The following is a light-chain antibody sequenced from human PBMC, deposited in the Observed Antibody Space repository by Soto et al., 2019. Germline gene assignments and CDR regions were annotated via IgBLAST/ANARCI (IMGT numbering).Light chain of an antibody. CDR1: QDITRW. CDR2: GAS. Sequence: DIQMTQSPSSVSASVGDTVTITCRASQDITRWLAWYQQRPGKAPKLLIYGASSLQSGVPSRFSGSGSGTDFTLTISSQQPEDFAAYFCQQSHSFPPTFGGGTEV. V-gene: IGKV1-12*01. CDR3: QQSHSFPPT. J-gene: IGKJ4*01.